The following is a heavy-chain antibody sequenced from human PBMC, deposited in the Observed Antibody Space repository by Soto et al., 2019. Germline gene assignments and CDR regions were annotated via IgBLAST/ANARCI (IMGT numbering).Heavy chain of an antibody. Sequence: ASVKVSCKASGYTFTNYGIDWVRQAPGQGLEWMGWISVYNGNSKYAQKFQGRVTMTTDTSTSTAYMELRSLSPDDSGMYYCARDPTLDTEMENYYHGMEVWGQGTPVTVSS. J-gene: IGHJ6*01. CDR2: ISVYNGNS. CDR3: ARDPTLDTEMENYYHGMEV. V-gene: IGHV1-18*01. CDR1: GYTFTNYG. D-gene: IGHD5-18*01.